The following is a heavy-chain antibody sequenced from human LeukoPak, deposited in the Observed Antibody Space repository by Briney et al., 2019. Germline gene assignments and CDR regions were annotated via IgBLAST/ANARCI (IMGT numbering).Heavy chain of an antibody. D-gene: IGHD6-19*01. CDR2: ISSSGSTI. CDR3: ARSPWLPYAFDI. J-gene: IGHJ3*02. V-gene: IGHV3-48*04. CDR1: RVTFSNYA. Sequence: GGSLRLSCAASRVTFSNYAMTWVRQAPGKGLEWVSYISSSGSTIYYADSVKGRFTISRDNAKNSLYLQMNSLRAEDTAVYYCARSPWLPYAFDIWGQGTMVTVSS.